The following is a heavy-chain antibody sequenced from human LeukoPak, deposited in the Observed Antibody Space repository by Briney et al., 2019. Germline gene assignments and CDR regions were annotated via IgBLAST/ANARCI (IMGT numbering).Heavy chain of an antibody. Sequence: PGGSLRLSCAASGFTFSSYSMNWVRQAPGKGLEWVSSISSSSSYIYYADSVKGRFTISRDNAKNSLYLQMNSLRAEDTAVYYCARDKRIAVAGTLVYWGQGTLATVSS. CDR1: GFTFSSYS. CDR2: ISSSSSYI. V-gene: IGHV3-21*01. CDR3: ARDKRIAVAGTLVY. J-gene: IGHJ4*02. D-gene: IGHD6-19*01.